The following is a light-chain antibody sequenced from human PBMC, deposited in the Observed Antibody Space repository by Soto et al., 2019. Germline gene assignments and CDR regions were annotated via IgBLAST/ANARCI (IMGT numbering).Light chain of an antibody. Sequence: EIALTQSPGTLSLSPVERATLSCWASQTFSTNYLSRYQQKPGWAHRLLINCAASSATGIPERLSGSGSGTDFNLRISRLEPEDFAVYYXKQYGSAPRTFGQGTKVDIK. J-gene: IGKJ1*01. CDR3: KQYGSAPRT. CDR2: CAA. V-gene: IGKV3-20*01. CDR1: QTFSTNY.